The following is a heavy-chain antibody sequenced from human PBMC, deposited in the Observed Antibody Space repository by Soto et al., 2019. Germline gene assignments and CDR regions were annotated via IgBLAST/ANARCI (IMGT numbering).Heavy chain of an antibody. CDR2: ISYDGSNK. V-gene: IGHV3-30*18. J-gene: IGHJ4*02. CDR3: ANDFRSLSSGYYNVIGLSRGY. CDR1: GFTFSSYG. D-gene: IGHD3-9*01. Sequence: QVQLVESGGGVVQPGRSLRLSCAASGFTFSSYGMHWVRQAPGKGLEWVAVISYDGSNKYYADSVKGRFTISRDNSKNTLYLQMNSLRAEDTAVYYCANDFRSLSSGYYNVIGLSRGYWGQGTLVTVSS.